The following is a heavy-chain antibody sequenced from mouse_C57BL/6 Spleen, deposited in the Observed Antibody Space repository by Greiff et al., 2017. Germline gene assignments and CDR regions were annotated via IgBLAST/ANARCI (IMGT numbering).Heavy chain of an antibody. CDR1: GYTFTSYW. D-gene: IGHD2-4*01. Sequence: QVHVKQPGAELVRPGSSVKLSCKASGYTFTSYWMHWVKQRPIQGLEWIGNIDPSDSETHYNQKFKDKATLTVDKSSSTAYMQLSSLTSEDSAVYYCARFLYDYPWYFDVWGTGTTVTVSS. J-gene: IGHJ1*03. V-gene: IGHV1-52*01. CDR3: ARFLYDYPWYFDV. CDR2: IDPSDSET.